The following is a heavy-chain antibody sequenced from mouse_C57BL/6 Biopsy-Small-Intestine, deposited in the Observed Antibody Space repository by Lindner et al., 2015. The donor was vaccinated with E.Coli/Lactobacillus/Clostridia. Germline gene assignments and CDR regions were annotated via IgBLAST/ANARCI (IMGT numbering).Heavy chain of an antibody. CDR2: SIPIFGTT. J-gene: IGHJ1*01. D-gene: IGHD1-1*02. V-gene: IGHV1S126*01. CDR1: GGTFSTYS. Sequence: SVKVSCKASGGTFSTYSVTWVRQAPGQGLEWMGGSIPIFGTTNYTQKFQDRVTITADESTSTAYMELSSLRSEDTAVYYCAREHFTMMVDSYYGMDVWGQGTTVTVSS. CDR3: AREHFTMMVDSYYGMDV.